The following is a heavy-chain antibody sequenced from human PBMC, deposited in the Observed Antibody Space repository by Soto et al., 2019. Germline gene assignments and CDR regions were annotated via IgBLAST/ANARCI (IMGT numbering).Heavy chain of an antibody. V-gene: IGHV3-33*01. J-gene: IGHJ5*02. CDR3: ARARMTTVTTGWFDP. CDR2: IWYDGSNK. D-gene: IGHD4-17*01. Sequence: QVQLVESGGGVVQPGRSLRLSCAASGFTFSSYGMHWVRQAPGKGLEWVAVIWYDGSNKYNADSVKGRFTISRDNSKNTLYLQMNSLRAEDTAVYYCARARMTTVTTGWFDPWGQGTLVTVSS. CDR1: GFTFSSYG.